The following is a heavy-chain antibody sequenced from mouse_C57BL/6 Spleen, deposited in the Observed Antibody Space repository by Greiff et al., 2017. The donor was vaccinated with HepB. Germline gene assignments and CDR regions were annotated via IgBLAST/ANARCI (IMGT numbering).Heavy chain of an antibody. CDR2: INYDGSST. V-gene: IGHV5-16*01. D-gene: IGHD1-1*01. CDR1: GFTFSDYY. CDR3: AREGAGSSYRYFDV. Sequence: EVKLMESEGGLVQPGSSMKLSCTASGFTFSDYYMAWVRQVPEKGLEWVANINYDGSSTYYLDSLKSRFIISRDNAKNILYLQMSSLKSEDTATYYCAREGAGSSYRYFDVWGTGTTVTVSS. J-gene: IGHJ1*03.